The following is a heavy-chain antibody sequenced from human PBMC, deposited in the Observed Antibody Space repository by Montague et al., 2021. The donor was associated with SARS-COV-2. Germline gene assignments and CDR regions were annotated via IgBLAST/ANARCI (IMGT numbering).Heavy chain of an antibody. D-gene: IGHD3-10*01. Sequence: SETLSLTCAVYGASFSTYSWNWIRQPPGKGLDWIGVIHLGGSTNYNPSPKSRITISADTSKNQFSLKLTSVSAADTAVYYCARLGDGVVPSPILGVGPYYSYYYMDVWGKGTTVTVSS. V-gene: IGHV4-34*01. CDR3: ARLGDGVVPSPILGVGPYYSYYYMDV. CDR1: GASFSTYS. CDR2: IHLGGST. J-gene: IGHJ6*03.